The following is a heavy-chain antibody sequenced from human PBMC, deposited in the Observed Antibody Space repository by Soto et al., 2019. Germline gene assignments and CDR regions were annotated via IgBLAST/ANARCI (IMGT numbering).Heavy chain of an antibody. V-gene: IGHV3-7*01. Sequence: GGSLRLSCAASGFVFRVYWMSWVRQAPGKGLEWVANIKEDGSEANYVGSVKGRFAVSRDKDTNSLYLQLNSLTPEDTAVYYCARSRRQWFGGTLSYYFDFWGHGTLVTVSS. CDR2: IKEDGSEA. CDR1: GFVFRVYW. D-gene: IGHD3-10*01. CDR3: ARSRRQWFGGTLSYYFDF. J-gene: IGHJ4*01.